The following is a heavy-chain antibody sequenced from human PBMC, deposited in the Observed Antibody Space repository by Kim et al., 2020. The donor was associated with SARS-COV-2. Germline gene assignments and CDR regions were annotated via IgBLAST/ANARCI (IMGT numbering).Heavy chain of an antibody. D-gene: IGHD3-10*01. CDR1: GASLSYSSFY. Sequence: SETLSLTCAVSGASLSYSSFYWGWIRQPPGKGLEWIGSLSYSGRTYYSPSLKSRVTIYVDTSKNQLSLRLSSVTAADTAVYYCARQDCVGSGDYSKRKFYYYYYMDVWGKGTTVTVSS. J-gene: IGHJ6*03. V-gene: IGHV4-39*01. CDR3: ARQDCVGSGDYSKRKFYYYYYMDV. CDR2: LSYSGRT.